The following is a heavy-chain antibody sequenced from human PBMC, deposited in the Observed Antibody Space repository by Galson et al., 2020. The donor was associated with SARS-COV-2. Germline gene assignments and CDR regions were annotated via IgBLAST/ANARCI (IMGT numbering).Heavy chain of an antibody. CDR1: GFTFSDYG. D-gene: IGHD1-26*01. CDR2: LWYDGSHK. CDR3: ATDRGSGSVSLGEH. V-gene: IGHV3-33*01. Sequence: GGSLRLSCVASGFTFSDYGMHWVRQAPGKGLEWVAVLWYDGSHKYYADSVKGRFTISRDNSKNTLYLQMNSLRAEDTALYYCATDRGSGSVSLGEHWGQGTLVTVSS. J-gene: IGHJ4*02.